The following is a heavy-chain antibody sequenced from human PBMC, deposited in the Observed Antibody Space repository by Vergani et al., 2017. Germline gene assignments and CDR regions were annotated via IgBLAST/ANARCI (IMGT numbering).Heavy chain of an antibody. D-gene: IGHD1-26*01. V-gene: IGHV1-2*02. CDR2: INPNGDAT. CDR3: ARDHQGPTTLDY. J-gene: IGHJ4*02. CDR1: GFIFTDYY. Sequence: QVQLVQSGAELKKPGASVRVSCKASGFIFTDYYIPWMRQAPGQGLEWIGWINPNGDATHYAQNFRGRVTLTRDTSSTTAYMDLASLTSDDTAIYYCARDHQGPTTLDYWGQGSLVTVSS.